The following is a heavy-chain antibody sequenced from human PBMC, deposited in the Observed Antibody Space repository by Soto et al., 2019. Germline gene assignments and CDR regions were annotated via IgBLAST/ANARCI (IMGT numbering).Heavy chain of an antibody. J-gene: IGHJ4*02. CDR1: GFTFSSYA. CDR3: ARESSTLAVAGTAVDY. D-gene: IGHD6-19*01. CDR2: ILYDGSNK. Sequence: QVQLVESGGGVVQPGRSLRLSCAASGFTFSSYAMHWVRQAPGKGLEWVAVILYDGSNKYYADSVKGRFTISRDNSKNTRYLQMNSLRAEDTAVYYCARESSTLAVAGTAVDYWGQGTLVTVSS. V-gene: IGHV3-30-3*01.